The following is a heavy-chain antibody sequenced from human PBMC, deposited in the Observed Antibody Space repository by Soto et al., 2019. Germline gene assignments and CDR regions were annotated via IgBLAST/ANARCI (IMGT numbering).Heavy chain of an antibody. J-gene: IGHJ4*02. D-gene: IGHD6-19*01. CDR3: ARHFASEGLWLVQVFDY. Sequence: SETLSLTCTVSGGSISSYYWSWIRQPPGKGLEWIGYMYYSGITKYNPSLKSRVTISVDTSRNQFSLKLTSVTAADTAVYYCARHFASEGLWLVQVFDYWGQGTLVTVSS. CDR2: MYYSGIT. CDR1: GGSISSYY. V-gene: IGHV4-59*08.